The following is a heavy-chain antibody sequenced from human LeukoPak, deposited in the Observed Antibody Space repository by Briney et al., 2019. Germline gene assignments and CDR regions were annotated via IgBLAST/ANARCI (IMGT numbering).Heavy chain of an antibody. V-gene: IGHV4-59*01. CDR2: IYYSGST. D-gene: IGHD2-2*01. CDR3: ARGIESSTSWIDP. Sequence: PSETLSLTCAVYGGSFSGYYWSWIRQPPGKGLEWIGYIYYSGSTNCNPSLKSRVTISVDTSKNQFSLKLSSVTAADTAVYYCARGIESSTSWIDPWGQGTLVTVSS. CDR1: GGSFSGYY. J-gene: IGHJ5*02.